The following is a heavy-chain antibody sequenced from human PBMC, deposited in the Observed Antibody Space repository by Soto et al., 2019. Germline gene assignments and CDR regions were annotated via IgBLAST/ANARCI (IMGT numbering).Heavy chain of an antibody. J-gene: IGHJ4*02. CDR3: AHRRVGYNNWNDGDFDY. Sequence: SGPTLVNPTQTLTLTCTFSGFSLSTTGVGVGWIRQPPGKALECLALIYWDDDKRYNPSLKTRLTIAKDTSKNQVVLTMTNMDPVDTATYYCAHRRVGYNNWNDGDFDYWGQGTLVTVSS. CDR2: IYWDDDK. CDR1: GFSLSTTGVG. V-gene: IGHV2-5*02. D-gene: IGHD1-1*01.